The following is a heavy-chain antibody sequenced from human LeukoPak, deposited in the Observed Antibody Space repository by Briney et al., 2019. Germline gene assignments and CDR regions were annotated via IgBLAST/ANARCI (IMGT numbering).Heavy chain of an antibody. CDR2: ISYEGGNE. CDR3: ARGENYDMFESGDYFYGMDV. D-gene: IGHD3-9*01. CDR1: GFSFSSFG. J-gene: IGHJ6*02. Sequence: GGSLRLSCGASGFSFSSFGMHWVRQAPGKGREWVAVISYEGGNEYYGDSVKGRFTISRDNSKSTLYLQMSSLRAEDTAVYYCARGENYDMFESGDYFYGMDVWGQGTAVTVSS. V-gene: IGHV3-30*03.